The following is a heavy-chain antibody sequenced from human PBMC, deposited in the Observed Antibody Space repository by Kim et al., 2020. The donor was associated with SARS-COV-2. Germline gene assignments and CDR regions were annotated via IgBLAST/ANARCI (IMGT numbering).Heavy chain of an antibody. CDR3: ARGYDYGDYFYAFDI. CDR2: INPASGGT. CDR1: GYIFTTYY. V-gene: IGHV1-2*06. Sequence: ASVKVSCKASGYIFTTYYIHWVRHVPGRGLDWMGRINPASGGTNYPRKFQDRVLMTSDTSIGTAYLEVTSLNYDDAAVYYCARGYDYGDYFYAFDIWGQGTKISVSS. D-gene: IGHD4-17*01. J-gene: IGHJ3*02.